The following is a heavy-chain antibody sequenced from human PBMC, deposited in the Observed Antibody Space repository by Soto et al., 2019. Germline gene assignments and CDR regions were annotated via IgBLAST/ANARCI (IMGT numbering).Heavy chain of an antibody. D-gene: IGHD3-10*01. CDR3: AREEYYYGSGGSYFDC. CDR1: GYTFTSYA. V-gene: IGHV1-3*01. J-gene: IGHJ4*02. CDR2: INAGNGNR. Sequence: ASVKVSCKASGYTFTSYAMHWVRQAPGQRLEWMGWINAGNGNRKYSQKFQGRLTITRDTSASTAYMELSSLRSEDTAVYYCAREEYYYGSGGSYFDCWGQGTLVTVSS.